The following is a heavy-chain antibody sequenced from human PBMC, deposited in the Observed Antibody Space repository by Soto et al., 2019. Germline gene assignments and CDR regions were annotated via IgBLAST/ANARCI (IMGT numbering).Heavy chain of an antibody. Sequence: QVQLVQSGAEVKKPGSSVKVSCKASGGTFSSYAISWVRQAPGQGLEWMGGIIPIFGTANYAQKFQGRVTITADESTSTAYMELSSLRSEDTAVYYCASRSSIAAAGQYYYYYGMDVWGQGTTVTVSS. CDR3: ASRSSIAAAGQYYYYYGMDV. V-gene: IGHV1-69*01. D-gene: IGHD6-13*01. CDR2: IIPIFGTA. CDR1: GGTFSSYA. J-gene: IGHJ6*02.